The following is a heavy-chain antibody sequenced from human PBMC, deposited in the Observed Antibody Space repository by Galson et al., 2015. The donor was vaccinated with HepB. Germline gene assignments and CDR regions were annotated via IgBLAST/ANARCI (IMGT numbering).Heavy chain of an antibody. CDR2: IYYSGSS. CDR1: GGSISSSSYY. CDR3: ARLSRQSSAYFDY. V-gene: IGHV4-39*01. D-gene: IGHD3-10*01. J-gene: IGHJ4*02. Sequence: SETLSLTCTVSGGSISSSSYYWGWIRQPSGKGLEWIGSIYYSGSSDYNPSLKSRVTISVDTSKNQFSLKLSSVTAADTAVYYCARLSRQSSAYFDYWGQGTLVTVSS.